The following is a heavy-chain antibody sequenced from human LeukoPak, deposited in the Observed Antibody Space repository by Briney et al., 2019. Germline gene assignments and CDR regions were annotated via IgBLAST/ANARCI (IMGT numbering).Heavy chain of an antibody. D-gene: IGHD2-2*01. V-gene: IGHV3-66*01. CDR2: IYSGGST. CDR1: GFTVSNNY. Sequence: QAGGSLRLSCAASGFTVSNNYMSWVHQAPGKGLEWVSVIYSGGSTYYADSVKGRFTISRDNSKNTLYLQMNSLRAEDTAVYYCAREVRARDLYYYYAMDVWGQGTTVTVSS. CDR3: AREVRARDLYYYYAMDV. J-gene: IGHJ6*02.